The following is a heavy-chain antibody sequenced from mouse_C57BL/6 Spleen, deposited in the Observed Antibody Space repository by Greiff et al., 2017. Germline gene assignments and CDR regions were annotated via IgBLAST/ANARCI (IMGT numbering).Heavy chain of an antibody. J-gene: IGHJ4*01. Sequence: EVKVVESGGDLVKPGGSLKLSCAASGFTFSSYGMSWVRQTPDKRLEWVATISSGGSYTYYPDSVKGRFTISRDNAKNTLYLQMSSLKSEDTAMYYGARHPESSGVYYAMDYWGQGTSVTVSS. CDR3: ARHPESSGVYYAMDY. CDR2: ISSGGSYT. V-gene: IGHV5-6*01. D-gene: IGHD3-2*02. CDR1: GFTFSSYG.